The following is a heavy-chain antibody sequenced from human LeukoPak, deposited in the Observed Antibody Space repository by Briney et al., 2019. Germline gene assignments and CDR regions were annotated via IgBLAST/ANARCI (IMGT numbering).Heavy chain of an antibody. D-gene: IGHD3-22*01. CDR3: AKALIVVVTSFDY. Sequence: GGSLRLSCAASGFTFSSYAMSWVRQAPGKGLEWVSAISGSGGSAYYADSVKGRFTISRDNSKNTLYLQMNSLRAEDTAVYYCAKALIVVVTSFDYWGQGTLVTVSS. CDR1: GFTFSSYA. CDR2: ISGSGGSA. J-gene: IGHJ4*02. V-gene: IGHV3-23*01.